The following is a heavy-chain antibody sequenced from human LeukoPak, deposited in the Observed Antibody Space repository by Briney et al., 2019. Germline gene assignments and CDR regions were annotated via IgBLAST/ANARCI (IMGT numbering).Heavy chain of an antibody. Sequence: SQTLSLTCTVSGGSISSGGYYWSWIRQHPGKGLEWIGYIYYSGSTYYNPSLKSRVTISVDTSKNQFSLKLSSVTAADTAVYYCARDRLGYCSSTSCYKRSFDYGRDVWGQGTTVTVSS. CDR1: GGSISSGGYY. CDR3: ARDRLGYCSSTSCYKRSFDYGRDV. J-gene: IGHJ6*02. V-gene: IGHV4-31*03. D-gene: IGHD2-2*02. CDR2: IYYSGST.